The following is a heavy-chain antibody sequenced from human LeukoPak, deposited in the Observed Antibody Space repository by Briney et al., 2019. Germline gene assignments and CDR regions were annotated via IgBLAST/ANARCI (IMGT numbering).Heavy chain of an antibody. CDR2: ISGSGGST. J-gene: IGHJ4*02. Sequence: GGSLRLSCAASGFTFDDYAMHWVRQAPGKGLEWVSTISGSGGSTYYADSVKGRFTISRDISKNTLFLQMNSLRADDTAVYYCAKAKYSSSSDLLDYWGQGTLVTVSS. V-gene: IGHV3-23*01. D-gene: IGHD6-6*01. CDR3: AKAKYSSSSDLLDY. CDR1: GFTFDDYA.